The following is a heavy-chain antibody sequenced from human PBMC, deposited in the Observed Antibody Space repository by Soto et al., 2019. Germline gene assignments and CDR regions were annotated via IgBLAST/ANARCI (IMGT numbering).Heavy chain of an antibody. J-gene: IGHJ4*02. CDR1: GFSLSTTGVG. Sequence: QITLKESGPTLVKPTQTLTLTCTFSGFSLSTTGVGVGWIRQPPGKALEWLALIYWDDDDRYSPSLKSRLTITKDTSKNQVVLTTTNMDPVDTATYYCAASGITMIVVGFDYWGQGTLVTVSS. D-gene: IGHD3-22*01. V-gene: IGHV2-5*02. CDR3: AASGITMIVVGFDY. CDR2: IYWDDDD.